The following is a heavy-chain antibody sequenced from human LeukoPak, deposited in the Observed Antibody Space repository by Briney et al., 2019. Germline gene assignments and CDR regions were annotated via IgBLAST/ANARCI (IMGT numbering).Heavy chain of an antibody. CDR3: ARGEALGSIAARPFDY. V-gene: IGHV3-48*04. J-gene: IGHJ4*02. D-gene: IGHD6-6*01. Sequence: GGFLRLSCAASGFTFSSYSMNWVRQAPGKGLDWFSYISSSSSTIYYADSVKGRFTISRDNAENSLYLQMNSLRAEDTAVYYCARGEALGSIAARPFDYWGQGTLVTVSS. CDR2: ISSSSSTI. CDR1: GFTFSSYS.